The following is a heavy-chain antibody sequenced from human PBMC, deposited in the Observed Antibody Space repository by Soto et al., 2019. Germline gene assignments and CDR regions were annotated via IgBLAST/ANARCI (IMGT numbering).Heavy chain of an antibody. CDR2: IYYSGST. D-gene: IGHD1-1*01. CDR1: GGSISSYY. J-gene: IGHJ6*02. CDR3: AREGTTVDSYYYYGMDV. V-gene: IGHV4-59*01. Sequence: QVQLQESGPGLVKPSETLSLTCTVSGGSISSYYWSWIRQPPGKGLEWIGYIYYSGSTNYIPSLKSRVTISVDTSKNQLSLKLSSVTAADTAVYYCAREGTTVDSYYYYGMDVWGQGTTVTVSS.